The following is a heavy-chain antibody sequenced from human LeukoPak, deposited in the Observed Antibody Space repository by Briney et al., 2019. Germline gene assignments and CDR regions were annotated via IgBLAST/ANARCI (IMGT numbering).Heavy chain of an antibody. V-gene: IGHV3-20*04. D-gene: IGHD1-26*01. CDR1: GFTFKDYG. CDR3: AKHMRATNTYYFFGLDV. J-gene: IGHJ6*02. CDR2: INWNGGGT. Sequence: GGSLRLSCAATGFTFKDYGMHWVRQPPGKGLEWASSINWNGGGTDYADSVKGRFTISRDNAKNSLYLQLSSLRREDTALYYCAKHMRATNTYYFFGLDVWGQGTTVIVSS.